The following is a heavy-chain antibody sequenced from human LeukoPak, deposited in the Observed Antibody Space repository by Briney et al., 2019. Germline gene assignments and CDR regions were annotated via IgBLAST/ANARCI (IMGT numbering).Heavy chain of an antibody. J-gene: IGHJ6*02. D-gene: IGHD3-3*01. CDR2: MNPNSGNT. Sequence: ASVKVSRKASGYTFTSYDINWVRQATGQGLEWMGWMNPNSGNTGYAQKFQGRVTMTRDTSISTAYMELSSLRSEDTAVYYCARKSSRFLEWLSNGMDVWGQGTTVTVSS. CDR3: ARKSSRFLEWLSNGMDV. V-gene: IGHV1-8*01. CDR1: GYTFTSYD.